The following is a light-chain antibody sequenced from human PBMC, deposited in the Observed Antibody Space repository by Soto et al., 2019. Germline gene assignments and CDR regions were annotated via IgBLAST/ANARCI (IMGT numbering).Light chain of an antibody. CDR1: QSVSNNY. J-gene: IGKJ1*01. CDR3: QQRSKWRT. V-gene: IGKV3D-20*02. CDR2: GAS. Sequence: IVLTHAPGTLSFSPGEIATLSFRASQSVSNNYLAWYQQKPGQAPRLLIYGASNRATGIPDRFSGSGSGTDFTLTISSLEPEDFAVYYCQQRSKWRTFGQGTKVDIK.